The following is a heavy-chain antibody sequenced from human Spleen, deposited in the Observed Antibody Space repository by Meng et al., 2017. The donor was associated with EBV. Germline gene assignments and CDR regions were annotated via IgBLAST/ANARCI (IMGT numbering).Heavy chain of an antibody. CDR3: ARGETKDDYGDVNWFDP. CDR2: TNHSGST. D-gene: IGHD4-17*01. CDR1: GRTFGGYY. V-gene: IGHV4-34*01. Sequence: GLVMPSDTHSLTCACYGRTFGGYYWHWTRHPQGKGLEWMWETNHSGSTNNNPSLKSRVTISVDTSKNQFSLKLSSVTAADTAVYYCARGETKDDYGDVNWFDPWGQGTLVTVSS. J-gene: IGHJ5*02.